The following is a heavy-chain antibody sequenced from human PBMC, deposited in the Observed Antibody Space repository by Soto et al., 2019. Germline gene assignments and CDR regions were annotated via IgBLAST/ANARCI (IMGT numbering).Heavy chain of an antibody. D-gene: IGHD1-7*01. CDR1: GDSFSDSA. J-gene: IGHJ4*02. V-gene: IGHV3-73*01. CDR2: IRSKTYNHET. Sequence: GGSLRLSCAVSGDSFSDSAMHWVRQASEKGLEWIGLIRSKTYNHETIYAASVSGRFTISRDDSKSTAYLQMNSLKTDDTAVYYCSRPEALTGTIAYWGQGTLVTVSS. CDR3: SRPEALTGTIAY.